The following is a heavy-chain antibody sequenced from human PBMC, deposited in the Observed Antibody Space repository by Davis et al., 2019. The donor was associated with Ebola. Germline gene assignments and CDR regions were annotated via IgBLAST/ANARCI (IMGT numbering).Heavy chain of an antibody. CDR2: ISYDGSNK. CDR3: ASSLYGSGWYVPVH. V-gene: IGHV3-30*04. Sequence: PGGSLRLSCAASGFTFSSYAMHWVRQAPGKGLEWVAVISYDGSNKYYADSVKGRFTISRDNSKNTLYLQMNSLRAEDTAVYYCASSLYGSGWYVPVHWGQGTLVTVSS. J-gene: IGHJ4*02. D-gene: IGHD6-19*01. CDR1: GFTFSSYA.